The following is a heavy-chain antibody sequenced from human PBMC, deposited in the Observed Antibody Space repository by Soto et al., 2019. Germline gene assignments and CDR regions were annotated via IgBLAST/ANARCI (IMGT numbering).Heavy chain of an antibody. J-gene: IGHJ4*02. Sequence: QVQLVQSGAEVKKPGSSVKVSCKGSGGTFSSYAVSWVRQAPGQGLEWMGGIIPIFGTANYAQKFQGRVTITADESTSTAYMELSSLRSEDTAVYYCARDRQQVGAAGYFDYWGQGTLVTVSS. V-gene: IGHV1-69*01. D-gene: IGHD6-13*01. CDR1: GGTFSSYA. CDR2: IIPIFGTA. CDR3: ARDRQQVGAAGYFDY.